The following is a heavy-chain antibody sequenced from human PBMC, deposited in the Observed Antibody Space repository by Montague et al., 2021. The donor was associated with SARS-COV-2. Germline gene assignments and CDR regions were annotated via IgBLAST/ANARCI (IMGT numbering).Heavy chain of an antibody. CDR1: GGSFSDYS. Sequence: SETLSLTCAAYGGSFSDYSWNWIRQPPGKGLEWIGEINHGGSTKYNPSLNSRVSISLDTSKNQFSLNLSSVTAADTAVYYRARADSLYSRSSKNRFDPWGQGTLVIVSS. CDR2: INHGGST. J-gene: IGHJ5*02. CDR3: ARADSLYSRSSKNRFDP. D-gene: IGHD6-6*01. V-gene: IGHV4-34*01.